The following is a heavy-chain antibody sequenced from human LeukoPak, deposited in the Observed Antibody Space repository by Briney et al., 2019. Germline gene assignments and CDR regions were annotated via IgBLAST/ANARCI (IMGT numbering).Heavy chain of an antibody. J-gene: IGHJ3*02. D-gene: IGHD6-13*01. V-gene: IGHV3-53*01. Sequence: GGSLRFYCAVSGFTVSTNYMSWVRQAPGKGLEWVSIIHRDGSTYYADSVKGRFTISRDNAKNSLYLQMNSLRAEDTAVYYCASEGNIEQQLNAFDIWGQGTMVTVSS. CDR3: ASEGNIEQQLNAFDI. CDR1: GFTVSTNY. CDR2: IHRDGST.